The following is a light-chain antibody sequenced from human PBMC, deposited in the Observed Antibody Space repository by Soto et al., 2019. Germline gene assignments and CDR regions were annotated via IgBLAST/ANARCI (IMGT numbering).Light chain of an antibody. CDR2: DAS. CDR1: QSISSW. Sequence: DIPMTQSPSTLAASLGDRVTITFRASQSISSWLAWYQQKPGKAPKLLIYDASSLESGVPSRFSGSGSGTEFTLTISSLQPDDFATYYCQQYNSYDTFGQGTKVDIK. J-gene: IGKJ1*01. CDR3: QQYNSYDT. V-gene: IGKV1-5*01.